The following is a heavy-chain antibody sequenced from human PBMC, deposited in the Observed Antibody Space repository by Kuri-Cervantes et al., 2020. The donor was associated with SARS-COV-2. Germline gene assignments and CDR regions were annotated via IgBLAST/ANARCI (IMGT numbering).Heavy chain of an antibody. D-gene: IGHD4-17*01. CDR2: MWYDGSNK. J-gene: IGHJ4*02. V-gene: IGHV3-33*08. CDR1: GFTFSSYG. Sequence: GESLKISCAASGFTFSSYGMHWVRQAPGKGLEWVAVMWYDGSNKYYADSVKGRFTISRDNSKNTLYLQMNSLRAEDTAVYYCAREGEAVTTSGLDYWGQGTLVTVSS. CDR3: AREGEAVTTSGLDY.